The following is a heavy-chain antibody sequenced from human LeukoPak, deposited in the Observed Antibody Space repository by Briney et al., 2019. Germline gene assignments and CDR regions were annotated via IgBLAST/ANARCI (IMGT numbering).Heavy chain of an antibody. CDR3: ARAQTYGDSRLLLDY. V-gene: IGHV4-34*01. D-gene: IGHD2-21*02. J-gene: IGHJ4*02. CDR1: GGSFSGYY. CDR2: INHSGST. Sequence: SETLSLTCAAYGGSFSGYYWSWIRQPPGKGLEWIGEINHSGSTNYNPSLKSRVTISVDTSKNQLSLKLNSVTAADTALYYCARAQTYGDSRLLLDYWGQGTLVTVSS.